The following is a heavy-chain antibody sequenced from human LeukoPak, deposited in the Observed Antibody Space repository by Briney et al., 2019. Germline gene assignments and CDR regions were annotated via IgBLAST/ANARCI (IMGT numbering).Heavy chain of an antibody. J-gene: IGHJ4*02. CDR1: GGSISSYY. D-gene: IGHD2-2*02. CDR2: ISDIGST. V-gene: IGHV4-59*12. CDR3: ARGRTGGYCSSTSCYSVDY. Sequence: SETLSLTCTVSGGSISSYYWSWIRQPPGKGLEWIAYISDIGSTNYNPSLKSRVTISVDTSKNQFSLKLSSVTAADTAVYYCARGRTGGYCSSTSCYSVDYWGQGTLVTVSS.